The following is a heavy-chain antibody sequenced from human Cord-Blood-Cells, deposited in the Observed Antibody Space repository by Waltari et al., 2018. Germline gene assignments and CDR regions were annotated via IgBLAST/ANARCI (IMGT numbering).Heavy chain of an antibody. CDR2: IIHGGAT. CDR3: AGEKGGDRGNYYSGMDV. V-gene: IGHV4-30-2*01. D-gene: IGHD2-21*01. J-gene: IGHJ6*02. CDR1: GGSISSGGYS. Sequence: QLQLQESGSGLVKPSQTLSLTCAVPGGSISSGGYSWSWIRQPPGKGLEWIGSIIHGGATNNNRSLKIRLTCSVDRSKNNFSLRRSSVTAADTAVYYCAGEKGGDRGNYYSGMDVWGQGTTVTVSS.